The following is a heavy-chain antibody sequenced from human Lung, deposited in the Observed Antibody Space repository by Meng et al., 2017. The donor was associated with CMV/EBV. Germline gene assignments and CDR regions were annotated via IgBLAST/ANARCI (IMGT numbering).Heavy chain of an antibody. CDR3: ARDPIKGAPDHFDY. Sequence: GGSXRLXCEVSGFTFSNFPMHWIRQAPGKGLEWVAVISWDGSVTKYADSVRGRFTISRDDSKNTLFLHTNSLRLDDTAVYYCARDPIKGAPDHFDYWGQGTLVTVSS. D-gene: IGHD3-16*01. CDR1: GFTFSNFP. CDR2: ISWDGSVT. V-gene: IGHV3-30-3*01. J-gene: IGHJ4*02.